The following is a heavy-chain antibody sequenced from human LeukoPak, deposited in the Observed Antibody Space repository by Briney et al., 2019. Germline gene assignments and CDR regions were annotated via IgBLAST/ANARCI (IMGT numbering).Heavy chain of an antibody. D-gene: IGHD3-10*01. J-gene: IGHJ4*02. V-gene: IGHV1-2*02. Sequence: GASVKVSCKASGYTFTGYYMHWVRQAPGQGLEWMGWINPNSGGTNYAQKFQGRVTMTRDTSISTAYMELSRLRSDDTAVYCCARARYYYGSGRKIDYWGQGTLVTVSS. CDR3: ARARYYYGSGRKIDY. CDR1: GYTFTGYY. CDR2: INPNSGGT.